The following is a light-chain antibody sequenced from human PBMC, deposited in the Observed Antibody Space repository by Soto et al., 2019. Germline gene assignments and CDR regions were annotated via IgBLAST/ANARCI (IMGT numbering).Light chain of an antibody. CDR1: QSVSSSY. CDR3: QQYGSSPLIS. V-gene: IGKV3-20*01. J-gene: IGKJ5*01. Sequence: EIVLTHYPGTQSLSPGERATLSSRASQSVSSSYLAWYQQKPGQAPRLLMYGASSRATGIPDRFSGSGSGRDFTLTISGLEPEDFAVYYCQQYGSSPLISFGQGTRLETK. CDR2: GAS.